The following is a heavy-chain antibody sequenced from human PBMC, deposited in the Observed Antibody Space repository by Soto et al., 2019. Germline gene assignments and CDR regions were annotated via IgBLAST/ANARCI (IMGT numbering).Heavy chain of an antibody. CDR1: GGSISSYY. CDR2: IYYSGST. Sequence: SETLSLTCTISGGSISSYYWTWIRQPPGKGLEWIGYIYYSGSTNYNPSLKSRVTISVDTSKNQFSLKLSSVTAADTAVYYCARGDPFYYFDFWGQGTLVTVSS. V-gene: IGHV4-59*01. J-gene: IGHJ4*02. CDR3: ARGDPFYYFDF.